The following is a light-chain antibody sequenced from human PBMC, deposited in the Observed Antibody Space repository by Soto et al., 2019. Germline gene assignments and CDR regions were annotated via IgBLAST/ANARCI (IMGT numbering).Light chain of an antibody. J-gene: IGKJ5*01. V-gene: IGKV3-20*01. Sequence: EIELTQSLGNLSLSPGERATLSCRASQCVSNSYLAWYQQKPGQAPRLLIYGASSRATGIPDRFSGSWSGTEFTLTNSRLEPGDFAVYYCQQYGNSLITFGQGTRLDIK. CDR3: QQYGNSLIT. CDR1: QCVSNSY. CDR2: GAS.